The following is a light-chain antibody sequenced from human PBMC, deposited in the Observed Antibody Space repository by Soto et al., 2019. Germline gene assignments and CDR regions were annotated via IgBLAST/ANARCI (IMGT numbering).Light chain of an antibody. CDR3: AAWADSLSGWV. Sequence: QSVLTQPPSASGTPGQRGTISCSGSSANIGSNYVYWYQQLPGTAPKLLIYRNNQRPSGVPDRFSGSKSGTSASLAISGLRSEDEADYYCAAWADSLSGWVFGGGTKLTVL. J-gene: IGLJ3*02. V-gene: IGLV1-47*01. CDR2: RNN. CDR1: SANIGSNY.